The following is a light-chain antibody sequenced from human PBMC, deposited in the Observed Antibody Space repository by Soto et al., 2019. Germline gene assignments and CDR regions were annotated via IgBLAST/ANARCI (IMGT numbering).Light chain of an antibody. V-gene: IGKV1-5*03. CDR2: KAS. Sequence: DIPMTQSPSTLSASVGDRVTITCRASQSMSIWLAWYHKKPGKAPKLLIYKASGLERGVPSRFSGSGSGTEFTLTVSRLQPDDFATYYCQQYKSYSRTFGQGTKVELK. J-gene: IGKJ1*01. CDR1: QSMSIW. CDR3: QQYKSYSRT.